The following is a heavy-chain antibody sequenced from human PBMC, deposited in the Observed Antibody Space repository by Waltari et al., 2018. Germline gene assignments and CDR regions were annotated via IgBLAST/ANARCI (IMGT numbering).Heavy chain of an antibody. CDR1: GGTLTSSG. CDR3: ARDVIRAHDDGIYVARGWFDL. J-gene: IGHJ5*02. Sequence: QVQLVQSGAEVRPPGSSVKVSCKDSGGTLTSSGITWVRQAPGQGLEGVGGIIPIFGTANYEQRFQDRVTMTSDVSTSTAYMEMRSLRSDDTAVYYCARDVIRAHDDGIYVARGWFDLWGQGTLVTVSS. V-gene: IGHV1-69*13. CDR2: IIPIFGTA. D-gene: IGHD4-17*01.